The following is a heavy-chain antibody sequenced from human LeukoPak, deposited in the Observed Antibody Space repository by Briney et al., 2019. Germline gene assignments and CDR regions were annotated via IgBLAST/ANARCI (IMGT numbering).Heavy chain of an antibody. Sequence: ASVKVSCKASGYTFTGYYMHWVRQAPGQGLEWMGWINPNSGGTNYAQKFQGRVTMTKDTSISTAYMELSRLRSDDTAVYYCARIGYYGSAPDYWGQGTLVTVSS. CDR3: ARIGYYGSAPDY. J-gene: IGHJ4*02. D-gene: IGHD3-10*01. CDR2: INPNSGGT. CDR1: GYTFTGYY. V-gene: IGHV1-2*02.